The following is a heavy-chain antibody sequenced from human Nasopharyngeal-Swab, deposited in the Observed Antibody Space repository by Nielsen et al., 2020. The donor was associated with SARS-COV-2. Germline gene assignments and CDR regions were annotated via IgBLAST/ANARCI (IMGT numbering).Heavy chain of an antibody. Sequence: VRQMPGEGLEWMGRIDPSDSYTNYSPSFQGHVTISADKSISTAYLQWSSLKASDTAMYYCARRGGTAGSDAFDIWGQGTMVTVSS. D-gene: IGHD6-13*01. CDR3: ARRGGTAGSDAFDI. CDR2: IDPSDSYT. V-gene: IGHV5-10-1*01. J-gene: IGHJ3*02.